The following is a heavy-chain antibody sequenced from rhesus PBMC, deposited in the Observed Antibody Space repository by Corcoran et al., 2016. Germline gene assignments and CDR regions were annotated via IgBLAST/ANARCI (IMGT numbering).Heavy chain of an antibody. D-gene: IGHD4-29*01. Sequence: EVQLVESGGGLVQPGGSLRLSCAASGFTFSSSAMPWGRQASGKGLEGVGRIRSKSNNYETGYAASVKGRFTISRDDSKNTAYLQMNSLKTEDTAVYYCTNYGSRSNYWGQGVLVTVSS. V-gene: IGHV3-118*01. CDR2: IRSKSNNYET. J-gene: IGHJ4*01. CDR1: GFTFSSSA. CDR3: TNYGSRSNY.